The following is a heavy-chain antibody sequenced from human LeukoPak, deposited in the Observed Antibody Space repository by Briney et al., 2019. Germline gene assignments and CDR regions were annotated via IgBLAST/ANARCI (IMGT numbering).Heavy chain of an antibody. CDR3: ANLGELWSNFDY. CDR1: GFTFSSYA. Sequence: GGSLRLSCAASGFTFSSYAMSWVRQAPGKGLEWVSAISGSGGSTYYADSVKGRFTISRDNSKNTLYLQMNSLRAEDTAVYYCANLGELWSNFDYWGQGTLVTVSS. CDR2: ISGSGGST. V-gene: IGHV3-23*01. J-gene: IGHJ4*02. D-gene: IGHD3-10*01.